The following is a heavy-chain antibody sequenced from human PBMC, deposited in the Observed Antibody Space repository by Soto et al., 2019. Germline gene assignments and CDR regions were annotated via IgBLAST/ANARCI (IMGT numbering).Heavy chain of an antibody. CDR3: ARVRTYYYDSGGLDY. V-gene: IGHV1-2*02. CDR2: INPNSGYT. Sequence: ASVKFSCKASGYTFTGYYMHWVRQAPGQGLEWMGWINPNSGYTNYAQKFQGRVTMTRDTSISTAYMEVSRLRSDDAAVYYCARVRTYYYDSGGLDYWGQGTLVTVSS. J-gene: IGHJ4*02. CDR1: GYTFTGYY. D-gene: IGHD3-22*01.